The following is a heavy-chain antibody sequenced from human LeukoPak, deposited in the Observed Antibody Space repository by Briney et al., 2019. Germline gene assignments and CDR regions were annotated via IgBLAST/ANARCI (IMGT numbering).Heavy chain of an antibody. CDR1: GGSISSGGYY. J-gene: IGHJ5*02. CDR3: ARDMTDWWFDP. D-gene: IGHD3-9*01. CDR2: IYYSGST. V-gene: IGHV4-31*03. Sequence: PSETLSLTCTVSGGSISSGGYYWSWIRQHPGKGLEWIGYIYYSGSTHYNPSLKSRVTISVGTSKNQFSLKLSSVTAADTAAYYCARDMTDWWFDPWGQGTLVTVSS.